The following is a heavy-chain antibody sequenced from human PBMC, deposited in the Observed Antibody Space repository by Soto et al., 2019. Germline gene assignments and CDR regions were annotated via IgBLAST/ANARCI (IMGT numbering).Heavy chain of an antibody. D-gene: IGHD3-22*01. CDR2: IFYSGSA. Sequence: PSETLSLTCSVSGGSISNPIYYWAWIRQPPGKGLEWIGSIFYSGSAYYNPSLKSRVTMSVDTSQNQFSLKLSSVTAADTAVYYCARGLDSSGYPRFDYWGQGTLVTVSS. CDR3: ARGLDSSGYPRFDY. CDR1: GGSISNPIYY. J-gene: IGHJ4*02. V-gene: IGHV4-39*01.